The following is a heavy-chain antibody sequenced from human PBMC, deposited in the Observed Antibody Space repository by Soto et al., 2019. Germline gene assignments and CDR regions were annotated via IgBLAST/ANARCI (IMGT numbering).Heavy chain of an antibody. D-gene: IGHD3-22*01. CDR3: ARELGSYDDSSCFSYYYYGMDV. Sequence: GGSLRLSCAASGFTFSSYSMNWVRQAPGKGLEWVSSISSSSSYIYYADSVKGRFTISRDNAKNALYLQMNSLRAEDTAVYYCARELGSYDDSSCFSYYYYGMDVWGQGTTVTVSS. J-gene: IGHJ6*02. CDR2: ISSSSSYI. V-gene: IGHV3-21*01. CDR1: GFTFSSYS.